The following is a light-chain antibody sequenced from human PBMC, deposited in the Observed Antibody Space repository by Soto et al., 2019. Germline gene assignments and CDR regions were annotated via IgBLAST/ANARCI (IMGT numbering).Light chain of an antibody. CDR3: HQYGTSPGT. CDR1: QSVTSNY. J-gene: IGKJ1*01. Sequence: EIVLTQSPGTLSLSPGERATLSCRASQSVTSNYLAWYQQKPGQAPRLLFFGASIRATGIPDRFSGRGAGTDFPLTLRRMETEDFAVYYCHQYGTSPGTFGQGTKVEI. V-gene: IGKV3-20*01. CDR2: GAS.